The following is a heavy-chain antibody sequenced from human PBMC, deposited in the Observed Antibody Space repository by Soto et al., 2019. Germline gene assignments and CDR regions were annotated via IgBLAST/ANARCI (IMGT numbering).Heavy chain of an antibody. J-gene: IGHJ4*02. Sequence: GGSLRLSCVASGFTFSSYAMSWVRQAPGKGLEWVSAISGSGGSTYYADSVKGRFTISRDNSKNTLYLQMNSLRAEGTAVYYCAKVKGMVRGVIITKGFDYWGQGTLVTVSS. CDR3: AKVKGMVRGVIITKGFDY. V-gene: IGHV3-23*01. CDR2: ISGSGGST. D-gene: IGHD3-10*01. CDR1: GFTFSSYA.